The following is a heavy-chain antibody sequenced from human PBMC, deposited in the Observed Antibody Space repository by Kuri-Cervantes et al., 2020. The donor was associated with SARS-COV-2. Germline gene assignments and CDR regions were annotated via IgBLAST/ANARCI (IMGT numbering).Heavy chain of an antibody. J-gene: IGHJ6*02. CDR1: GASSSGYY. V-gene: IGHV4-34*01. Sequence: CALYGASSSGYYWGWIRQLPGKGMEWIGEINHSGSTNYNPSLKSRVTIPVDTSKNQFSLKLSSVTAADTAVYYCAREYYYDSSGYYYTRYYYYDGMDVWGQGTTVTVSS. CDR2: INHSGST. D-gene: IGHD3-22*01. CDR3: AREYYYDSSGYYYTRYYYYDGMDV.